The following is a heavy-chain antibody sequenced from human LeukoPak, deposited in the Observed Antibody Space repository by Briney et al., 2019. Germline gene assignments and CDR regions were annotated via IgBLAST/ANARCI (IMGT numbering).Heavy chain of an antibody. J-gene: IGHJ3*02. CDR3: ARMGGITGTTYAFDI. V-gene: IGHV3-30*02. CDR1: GFTFSSYG. CDR2: IRYDGSNK. D-gene: IGHD1-7*01. Sequence: GGSLRLSCAASGFTFSSYGMHWVRQAPGKGLEWVAFIRYDGSNKYYADSVKGRFTISRDNSKNTLYLQMNSLRAEDTAVYYCARMGGITGTTYAFDIWGQGTMVTVSS.